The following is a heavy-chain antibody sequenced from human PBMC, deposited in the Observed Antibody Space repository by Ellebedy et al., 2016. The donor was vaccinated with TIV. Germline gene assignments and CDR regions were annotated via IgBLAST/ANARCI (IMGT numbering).Heavy chain of an antibody. V-gene: IGHV3-74*01. CDR1: GFTLSFHW. J-gene: IGHJ5*02. Sequence: HTGGSLRLSCVASGFTLSFHWMNWVRQDPGKGLVWVARIGSEGSSISSADSVKGRFTISRDNAKNTLFLQMSSLRVEDTAIYYCARESLEVVNLDRWGQGTLVTVSS. CDR3: ARESLEVVNLDR. CDR2: IGSEGSSI. D-gene: IGHD2-21*01.